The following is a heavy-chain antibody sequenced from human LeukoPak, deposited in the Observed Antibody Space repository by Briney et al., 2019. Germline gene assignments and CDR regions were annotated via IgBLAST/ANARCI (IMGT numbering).Heavy chain of an antibody. CDR2: ISYDGSNK. CDR3: ARDRVLLWFGELFH. J-gene: IGHJ4*02. Sequence: GRSLRLSCAASGFTFSSYGMHWVRQAPGKGLEWVAVISYDGSNKYYADSVKGRFTISRDNSKNTLYLQMNSLRAEDTAVYYCARDRVLLWFGELFHWGQGTLVTVSS. CDR1: GFTFSSYG. V-gene: IGHV3-30*03. D-gene: IGHD3-10*01.